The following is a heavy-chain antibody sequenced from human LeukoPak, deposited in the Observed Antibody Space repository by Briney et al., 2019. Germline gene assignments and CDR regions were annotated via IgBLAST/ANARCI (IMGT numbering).Heavy chain of an antibody. CDR3: AKVQVGATQRAPFDY. Sequence: HPGGSLRLSCAASGFTFSSYAMSWVRQAPGKGLEWVSAIGSYATSTYYADSVKGRFTISRDNSKNTLYLQMNSLRAEDTAVYYCAKVQVGATQRAPFDYWGQGTLVTVSS. CDR2: IGSYATST. J-gene: IGHJ4*02. V-gene: IGHV3-23*01. CDR1: GFTFSSYA. D-gene: IGHD1-26*01.